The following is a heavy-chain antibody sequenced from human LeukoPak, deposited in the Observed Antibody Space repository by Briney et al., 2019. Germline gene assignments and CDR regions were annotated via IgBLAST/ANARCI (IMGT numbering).Heavy chain of an antibody. CDR2: TSGSGGST. Sequence: GGSLRLSCAASAFSLKDYNMNWVRQAPGKGLEWVSATSGSGGSTYYADSVKGRFTISRDNSKNTLYLQMNSLRAEDTAVYYCAKAPLYSGSSFYYYYYMDVWGKGTTVTVSS. CDR3: AKAPLYSGSSFYYYYYMDV. J-gene: IGHJ6*03. CDR1: AFSLKDYN. D-gene: IGHD1-26*01. V-gene: IGHV3-23*01.